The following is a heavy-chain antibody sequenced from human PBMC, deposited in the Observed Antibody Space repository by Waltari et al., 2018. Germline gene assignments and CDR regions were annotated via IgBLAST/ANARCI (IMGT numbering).Heavy chain of an antibody. CDR3: AHRVLWRFDS. CDR1: GFSLTTSGVA. D-gene: IGHD2-21*01. CDR2: IYGNDDK. V-gene: IGHV2-5*01. Sequence: QITLKESGPTLVKPTQTLTLTCAFSGFSLTTSGVAVGWIRQHPGKALEWLALIYGNDDKRYSPSLKTRFTITRDTSKNQVVLTMTNMDPVDTATYYCAHRVLWRFDSWGQGTLVTVSS. J-gene: IGHJ5*01.